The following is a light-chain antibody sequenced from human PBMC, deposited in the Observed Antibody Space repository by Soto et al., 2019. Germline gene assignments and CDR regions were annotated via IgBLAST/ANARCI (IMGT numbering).Light chain of an antibody. CDR2: EVN. CDR3: NSYTSRYTFV. Sequence: QSVLTRPASVSGSPGQSITISCTGTSSDVGGYNYVSWYQQHPGKAPKLMIYEVNNRPSEVSNRFSGSKSGNTASLTISGLQPEDEADYYCNSYTSRYTFVLGTGTKVTVL. V-gene: IGLV2-14*01. CDR1: SSDVGGYNY. J-gene: IGLJ1*01.